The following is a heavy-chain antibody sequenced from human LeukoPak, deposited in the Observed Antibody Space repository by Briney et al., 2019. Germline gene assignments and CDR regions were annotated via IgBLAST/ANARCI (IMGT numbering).Heavy chain of an antibody. CDR3: ARGPLGAPAGNWFDP. V-gene: IGHV4-59*01. D-gene: IGHD1-26*01. CDR1: GGSISSYC. J-gene: IGHJ5*02. CDR2: IYYSGST. Sequence: SETLSLTCTVSGGSISSYCWSWIRQPPGKGLEWIGYIYYSGSTNYNPSLKSRVTISVDTSKNQFSLKLSSVTAADTAVYYCARGPLGAPAGNWFDPWGQGTLVTVSS.